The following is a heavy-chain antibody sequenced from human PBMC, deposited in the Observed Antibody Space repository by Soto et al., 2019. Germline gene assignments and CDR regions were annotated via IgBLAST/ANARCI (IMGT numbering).Heavy chain of an antibody. V-gene: IGHV3-30*04. Sequence: QVKLVESGGGVVQPGRSLRLSCAASGFSFSSYAMHWVRQAPGKGLEWLSFISYDGRNEYYADSVKGRFTVSRDSSENTLSLQINTLKPEDTAVYYCARDGCPNGVCFNDYWGQGTLVTVSP. CDR2: ISYDGRNE. CDR1: GFSFSSYA. CDR3: ARDGCPNGVCFNDY. D-gene: IGHD2-8*01. J-gene: IGHJ4*02.